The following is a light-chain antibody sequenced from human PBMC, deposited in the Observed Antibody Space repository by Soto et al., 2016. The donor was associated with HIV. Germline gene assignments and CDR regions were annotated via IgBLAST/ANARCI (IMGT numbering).Light chain of an antibody. Sequence: SYELTQPPSVSVAPGKTARITCGGNNIGSKNVHWFQQKSGQAPVLVVYDDSDRPSGIPERFSGSNSGNTATLTIDRVEAGDEADYYCQVWDSSSDHFVVFGGGTKLTVL. CDR1: NIGSKN. CDR3: QVWDSSSDHFVV. CDR2: DDS. J-gene: IGLJ2*01. V-gene: IGLV3-21*03.